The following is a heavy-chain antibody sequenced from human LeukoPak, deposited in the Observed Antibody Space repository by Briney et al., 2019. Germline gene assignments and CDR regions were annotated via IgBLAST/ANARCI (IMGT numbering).Heavy chain of an antibody. D-gene: IGHD6-13*01. J-gene: IGHJ5*02. V-gene: IGHV1-8*02. CDR2: MNPNSGNT. Sequence: GASVKVSCKTSGSTFTGAYMHWVRQAPGQGLEWMGWMNPNSGNTGYAQKFQGRVTMTRNTSISTAYMELSSLRSEDTAVYYCARDAAGSRYWFDPWGQGTLVTVSS. CDR3: ARDAAGSRYWFDP. CDR1: GSTFTGAY.